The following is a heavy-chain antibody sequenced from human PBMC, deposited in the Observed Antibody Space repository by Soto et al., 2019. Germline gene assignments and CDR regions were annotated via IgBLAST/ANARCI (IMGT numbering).Heavy chain of an antibody. CDR1: AGPFSRYA. D-gene: IGHD6-6*01. CDR2: IIPIFGTA. J-gene: IGHJ6*02. CDR3: ARPDDYSSSSDYYYGMDV. Sequence: SVKGCCKSSAGPFSRYAISLVRQAPGQGLEWMGGIIPIFGTANYAQKFQGRVTITADKSTSTAYMELSSLRSEDTAVYYCARPDDYSSSSDYYYGMDVWGQGTTVTVSS. V-gene: IGHV1-69*06.